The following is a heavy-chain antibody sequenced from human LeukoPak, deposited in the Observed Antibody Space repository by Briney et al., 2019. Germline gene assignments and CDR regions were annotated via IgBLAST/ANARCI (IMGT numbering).Heavy chain of an antibody. CDR3: AREPGWFDP. Sequence: SVKVSCKASGGTFSSYAISWVRQAPGQGLEWMGRIIPILGIANYAQEFQGRVTITADKSTSTAYMELSSLRSEDTAVYYCAREPGWFDPWGQGTLVTVSS. V-gene: IGHV1-69*04. CDR2: IIPILGIA. J-gene: IGHJ5*02. CDR1: GGTFSSYA.